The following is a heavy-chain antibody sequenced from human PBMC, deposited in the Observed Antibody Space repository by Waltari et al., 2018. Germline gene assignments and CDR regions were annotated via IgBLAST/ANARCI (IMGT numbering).Heavy chain of an antibody. Sequence: QVQLPESGPGLVKPSQTLSLPCSVSGVSITSGSHYWSWFWQPAGKGLEWIGHIYTSGSTKYNTSLKRRVTISVDTSKNQFSLRLSSVTAADTAVYYCVTVGSSIQAFDYFDNWGQGTLVTVSS. CDR1: GVSITSGSHY. D-gene: IGHD3-3*02. V-gene: IGHV4-61*02. J-gene: IGHJ4*02. CDR3: VTVGSSIQAFDYFDN. CDR2: IYTSGST.